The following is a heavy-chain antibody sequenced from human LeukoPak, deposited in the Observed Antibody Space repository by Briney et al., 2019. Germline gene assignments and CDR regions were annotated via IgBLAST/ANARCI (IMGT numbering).Heavy chain of an antibody. CDR2: INHSGST. Sequence: SETLSLTCAVYGGSFSGYYWSWIRQPPGKGLEWIGEINHSGSTNYNPSLKSRVTISVDTSKNQFSLKLSSVTAADTAVYYCASSIAYSSGWYVYFDYWGQGTLVTVSS. CDR1: GGSFSGYY. D-gene: IGHD6-19*01. V-gene: IGHV4-34*01. J-gene: IGHJ4*02. CDR3: ASSIAYSSGWYVYFDY.